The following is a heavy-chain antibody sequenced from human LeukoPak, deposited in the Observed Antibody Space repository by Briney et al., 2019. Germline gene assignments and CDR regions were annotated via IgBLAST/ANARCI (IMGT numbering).Heavy chain of an antibody. CDR1: GFTFSDYY. CDR2: ISSSSSYT. CDR3: ARGQAPDMVRSNWVDP. D-gene: IGHD3-10*01. J-gene: IGHJ5*02. V-gene: IGHV3-11*05. Sequence: GGSLRLSCAASGFTFSDYYMSWIRQAPGKGLEWVSYISSSSSYTNYADSVKGRFTISRDNAKNSLYLQMNSLRAEDTAVYYCARGQAPDMVRSNWVDPWGQGTLVTVSS.